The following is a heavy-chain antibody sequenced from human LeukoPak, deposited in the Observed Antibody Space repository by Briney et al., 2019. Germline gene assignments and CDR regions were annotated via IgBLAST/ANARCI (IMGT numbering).Heavy chain of an antibody. CDR1: GYTFTDYY. CDR2: IDLYSGGA. J-gene: IGHJ6*02. V-gene: IGHV1-2*02. D-gene: IGHD2-15*01. Sequence: ASVKVSCKASGYTFTDYYIHWVRQAPGQGLEWMGCIDLYSGGAHYAQKFKDRLSMTRDTPINTAYMELSSLRSDDTALYYCARDILGRSNGGSNYFGMEVWGQGTTVTVSS. CDR3: ARDILGRSNGGSNYFGMEV.